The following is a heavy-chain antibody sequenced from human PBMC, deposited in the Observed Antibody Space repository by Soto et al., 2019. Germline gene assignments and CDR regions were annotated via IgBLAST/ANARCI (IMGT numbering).Heavy chain of an antibody. Sequence: PGGSLRLSCAASGFTFSDYYMSWIRQAPGKGLEWVSYISGSGSTIYYADSVKGRFTISRDNAKNSLYLQMNSLRAEDTAVYYCARDRGSSGWRKGNDAFDIWGQGTMVTVSS. V-gene: IGHV3-11*01. J-gene: IGHJ3*02. CDR2: ISGSGSTI. CDR3: ARDRGSSGWRKGNDAFDI. D-gene: IGHD6-19*01. CDR1: GFTFSDYY.